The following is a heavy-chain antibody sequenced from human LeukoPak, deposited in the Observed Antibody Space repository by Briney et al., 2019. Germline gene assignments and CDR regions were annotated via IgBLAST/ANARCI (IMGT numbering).Heavy chain of an antibody. V-gene: IGHV4-59*12. D-gene: IGHD2-15*01. CDR2: IYYSGST. Sequence: SETLSLTCTVSGGSISSYYWSWIRQPPGKGLEWIGYIYYSGSTNYNPSLKSRVTISLDTSKNQFSLKLSSVTAADTAVYYCARERLYCSGGSCYGTFDIWGQGTMVTVSS. CDR1: GGSISSYY. J-gene: IGHJ3*02. CDR3: ARERLYCSGGSCYGTFDI.